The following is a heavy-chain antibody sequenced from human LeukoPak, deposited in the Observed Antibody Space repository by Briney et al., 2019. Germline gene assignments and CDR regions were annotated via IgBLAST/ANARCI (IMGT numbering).Heavy chain of an antibody. J-gene: IGHJ4*02. CDR2: IYPGDFDP. Sequence: GESLKISRKGSGYSFTSYWIGWVRQMPGKGLELMGIIYPGDFDPRYSPSFQGQVTISADKSIRTAYLQWSSLKASDTAMYYCARREVAAAGTHFDYWGQGTLVSVSS. D-gene: IGHD6-13*01. V-gene: IGHV5-51*01. CDR3: ARREVAAAGTHFDY. CDR1: GYSFTSYW.